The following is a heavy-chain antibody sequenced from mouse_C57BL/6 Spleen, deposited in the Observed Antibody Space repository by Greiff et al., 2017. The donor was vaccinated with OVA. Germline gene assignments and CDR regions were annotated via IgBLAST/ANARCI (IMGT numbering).Heavy chain of an antibody. V-gene: IGHV1-64*01. CDR3: ARPVNCAMDY. CDR2: IHPNSGST. J-gene: IGHJ4*01. Sequence: QVQLKQPGAELVKPGASVKLSCKASGYTFTSYWMHWVKQRPGQGLEWIGMIHPNSGSTNYNEKFKSKATLTVDKSSSTAYMQLSRLTSEDSAVYYCARPVNCAMDYWGQGTTVTVSS. CDR1: GYTFTSYW.